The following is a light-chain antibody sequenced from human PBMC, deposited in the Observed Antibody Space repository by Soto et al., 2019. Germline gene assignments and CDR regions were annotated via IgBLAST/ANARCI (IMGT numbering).Light chain of an antibody. CDR1: SSDVGGYNY. J-gene: IGLJ1*01. Sequence: QSVLTQPASVSGSPGQSITISCTGTSSDVGGYNYVSWYQQHPGKAPKLMIYEVSNRPSGVSNRFSASKSGNTASLTISGLQAADEADYFCSSYTSSSTFFVFGTGTKVTVL. CDR3: SSYTSSSTFFV. V-gene: IGLV2-14*01. CDR2: EVS.